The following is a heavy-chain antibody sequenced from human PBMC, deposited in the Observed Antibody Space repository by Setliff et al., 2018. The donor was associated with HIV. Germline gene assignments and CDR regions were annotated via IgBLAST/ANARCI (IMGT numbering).Heavy chain of an antibody. D-gene: IGHD3-10*01. CDR3: ARGSYYGSGSFPLDY. Sequence: SETLSLTCTVSGGSISGDYYWSWIRQPPGKGLEWIGYIYYSGSTYYNPSLKSRLTMSVDTSKNQFSLKLSSVTAADTAVYYCARGSYYGSGSFPLDYWGQGTLVTVS. CDR1: GGSISGDYY. CDR2: IYYSGST. V-gene: IGHV4-30-4*08. J-gene: IGHJ4*02.